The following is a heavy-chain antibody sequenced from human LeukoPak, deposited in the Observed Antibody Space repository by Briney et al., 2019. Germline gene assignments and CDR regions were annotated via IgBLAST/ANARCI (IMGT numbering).Heavy chain of an antibody. D-gene: IGHD3-10*01. J-gene: IGHJ4*02. V-gene: IGHV3-15*01. CDR1: GFTFSNAW. CDR2: IKSKTDGGTT. Sequence: GGSLRLSCAASGFTFSNAWMSWVRQAPGKGLEWVGRIKSKTDGGTTDYAAPVKGRFTISRDDSKNTLYLQMNSLKTEDTAVYYCTTDLLWFGELSTPGYFDYWGQGTLVTVSS. CDR3: TTDLLWFGELSTPGYFDY.